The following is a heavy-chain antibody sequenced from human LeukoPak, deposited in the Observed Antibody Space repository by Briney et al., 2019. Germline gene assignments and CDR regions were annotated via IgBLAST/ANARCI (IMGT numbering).Heavy chain of an antibody. J-gene: IGHJ6*02. D-gene: IGHD3-10*01. CDR1: GFTFSSYA. Sequence: GRSLRLSCAASGFTFSSYAMHWVRQAPGKGLEWVAVISYDGSNKYYADSVKGRFTISRDNSKNTLYLQMNSLRAEDTAVYYCARNYGSGMGYYYYGMDVWGQGTTVTVSS. V-gene: IGHV3-30-3*01. CDR3: ARNYGSGMGYYYYGMDV. CDR2: ISYDGSNK.